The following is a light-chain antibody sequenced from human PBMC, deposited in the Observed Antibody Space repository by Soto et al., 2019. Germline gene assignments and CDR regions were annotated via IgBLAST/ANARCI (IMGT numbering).Light chain of an antibody. CDR3: SSYTITSTRL. CDR1: SSDIAAFDL. V-gene: IGLV2-14*01. J-gene: IGLJ1*01. CDR2: DVN. Sequence: QSVLTQPASVSGSPGQSITISCTGTSSDIAAFDLVSWYQQHPGKAPKVMIYDVNTRPSGVSSRFSGSKSGNTASLAISGLQAEDEADYYCSSYTITSTRLFGTGTKLTVL.